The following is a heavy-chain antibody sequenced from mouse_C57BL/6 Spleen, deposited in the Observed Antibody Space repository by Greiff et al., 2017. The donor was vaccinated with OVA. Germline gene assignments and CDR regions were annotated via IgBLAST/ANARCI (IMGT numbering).Heavy chain of an antibody. D-gene: IGHD1-1*01. CDR1: GYAFSSSW. CDR3: AYYGSTDY. J-gene: IGHJ2*01. V-gene: IGHV1-82*01. Sequence: VQVVESGPELVKPGASVKISCKAPGYAFSSSWMNWVKQRPGKGLEWIGRIYPGDGDTNYNGKFKGKATLTADKSSSTAYMQLSSLTSEDSAVYFCAYYGSTDYWGQGTTLTVSS. CDR2: IYPGDGDT.